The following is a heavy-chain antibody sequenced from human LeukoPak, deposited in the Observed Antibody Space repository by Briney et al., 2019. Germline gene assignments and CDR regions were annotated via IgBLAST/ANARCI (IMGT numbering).Heavy chain of an antibody. V-gene: IGHV3-30*02. CDR3: AKDPFVVIGSGYFDY. J-gene: IGHJ4*02. Sequence: GGSLRLSCAASGFTFSSYGMQWVRQAPGKGLELVAFIRYDGSNKDYADSVKGRFTISRDNSKNTLYLQMNSLRVEDTAVYYCAKDPFVVIGSGYFDYWGQGALVTVSS. CDR2: IRYDGSNK. D-gene: IGHD3-22*01. CDR1: GFTFSSYG.